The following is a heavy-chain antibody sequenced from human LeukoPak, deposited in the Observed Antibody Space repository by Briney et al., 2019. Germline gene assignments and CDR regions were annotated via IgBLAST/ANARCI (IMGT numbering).Heavy chain of an antibody. CDR1: GFTFNAHG. CDR2: IWFDGSVK. D-gene: IGHD3-3*01. J-gene: IGHJ4*02. Sequence: GGSLRLSCAASGFTFNAHGMHWVRQAPGKGLEWVAAIWFDGSVKHYSDAVKGRFTISRDNSLNTLYLQMNSLRVEDTAIYYCAKDTAVQFLEPAFWGQGTLVTVSS. CDR3: AKDTAVQFLEPAF. V-gene: IGHV3-33*06.